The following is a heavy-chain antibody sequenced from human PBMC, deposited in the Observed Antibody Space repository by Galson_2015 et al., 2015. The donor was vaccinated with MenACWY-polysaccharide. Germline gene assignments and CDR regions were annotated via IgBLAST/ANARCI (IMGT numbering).Heavy chain of an antibody. J-gene: IGHJ6*02. V-gene: IGHV3-7*01. Sequence: SLRLSCAASGFTFSSYGMPWVRQAPGKGLEWVANIKKDGSEKYYVDSVKGRFTISRDNSKNSIYLQMHSLRAEDTAVYSCARGPYGMDVWGQGTTVTVSS. CDR3: ARGPYGMDV. CDR2: IKKDGSEK. CDR1: GFTFSSYG.